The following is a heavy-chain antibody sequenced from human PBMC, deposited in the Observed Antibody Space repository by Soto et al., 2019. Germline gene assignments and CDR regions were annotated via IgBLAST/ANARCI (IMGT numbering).Heavy chain of an antibody. D-gene: IGHD2-21*02. CDR2: IYHSGST. V-gene: IGHV4-30-2*01. CDR3: ARGAFPYCGGDCYYDY. J-gene: IGHJ4*02. CDR1: GGSISSGGYS. Sequence: SETLSLTCAVSGGSISSGGYSWSWIRQPPGKGLEWIGYIYHSGSTYYNPSLKSRVTISVDRSKNQFSLKLSSVTAADTAVYYCARGAFPYCGGDCYYDYWGQATLVTVSS.